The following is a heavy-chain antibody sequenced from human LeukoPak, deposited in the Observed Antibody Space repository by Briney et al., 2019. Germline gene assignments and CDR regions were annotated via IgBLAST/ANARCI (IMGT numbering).Heavy chain of an antibody. V-gene: IGHV1-2*02. CDR1: GYTFTGYY. J-gene: IGHJ4*02. D-gene: IGHD3-10*01. CDR3: VTSSAVGGAQRAFDY. CDR2: INPNAGDT. Sequence: ASVKVSCKASGYTFTGYYIHWVRQAPGQGLEWLGWINPNAGDTKYAQKFQGRVTVTRDTSISTAYMEPSRLRSDDTAVYYCVTSSAVGGAQRAFDYWGQGTLVTVSS.